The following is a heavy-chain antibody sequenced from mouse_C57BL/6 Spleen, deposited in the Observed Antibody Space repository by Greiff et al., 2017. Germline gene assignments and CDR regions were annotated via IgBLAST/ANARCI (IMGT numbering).Heavy chain of an antibody. Sequence: EVQLQQSGPELVKPGASVKISCKASGYSFTGYYMNWVKQSPEKSLEWIGEINPSTGGTTYNQKFKAKATLTVDKSSSTAYMQLKSLTSEDSAVYYCARRRMIHYGMDYWGQGTSVTVSS. V-gene: IGHV1-42*01. CDR2: INPSTGGT. J-gene: IGHJ4*01. CDR3: ARRRMIHYGMDY. D-gene: IGHD2-3*01. CDR1: GYSFTGYY.